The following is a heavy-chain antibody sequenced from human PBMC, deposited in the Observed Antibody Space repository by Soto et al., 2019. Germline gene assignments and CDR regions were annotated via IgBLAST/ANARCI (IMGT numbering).Heavy chain of an antibody. J-gene: IGHJ4*02. D-gene: IGHD1-7*01. Sequence: ASETMSLTCDVSGGSITNVPYSWSWIRQPPGKGLAWIGYILHSGSTYYSPSLKSRVTISIDRSKNQCSLKLTTVTAADTAVYYCATVFSNFWYFFDYWGQGSLVTVSS. CDR3: ATVFSNFWYFFDY. CDR1: GGSITNVPYS. CDR2: ILHSGST. V-gene: IGHV4-30-2*01.